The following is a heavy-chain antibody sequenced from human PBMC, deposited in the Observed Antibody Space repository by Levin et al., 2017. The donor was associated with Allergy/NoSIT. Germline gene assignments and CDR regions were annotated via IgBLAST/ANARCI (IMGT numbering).Heavy chain of an antibody. Sequence: MAGGSLRLSCAVSGDSITSTKWWSWVRQPPGKGLEWIGEIHHSGTTNYNPSLKSRVTISVDKSNNQFSLRLTSVTAADTAVYYCARNDYYDQDYWGQGTLVTVSS. CDR2: IHHSGTT. CDR3: ARNDYYDQDY. J-gene: IGHJ4*02. V-gene: IGHV4-4*02. D-gene: IGHD3-16*01. CDR1: GDSITSTKW.